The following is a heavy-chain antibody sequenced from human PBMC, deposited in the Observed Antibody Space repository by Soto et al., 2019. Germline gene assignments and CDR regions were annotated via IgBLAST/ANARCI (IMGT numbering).Heavy chain of an antibody. D-gene: IGHD3-10*01. Sequence: PGGSLRLSCAASGFTVSSNYMSWVRQAPGKGLEWVSVIYSGGSTYYADSVKGRFTISRDNSKNTLYLQMNSLRAEDTAVYYCARVPLLDAFDIWGQGTMVTVSS. CDR2: IYSGGST. V-gene: IGHV3-53*01. CDR1: GFTVSSNY. J-gene: IGHJ3*02. CDR3: ARVPLLDAFDI.